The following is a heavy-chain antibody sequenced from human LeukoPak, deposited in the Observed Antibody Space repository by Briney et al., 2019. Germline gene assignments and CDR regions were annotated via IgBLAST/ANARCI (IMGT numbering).Heavy chain of an antibody. CDR2: ISSSGSTI. CDR3: ARDKNRLVSYYYYGMDV. D-gene: IGHD1-14*01. V-gene: IGHV3-11*01. Sequence: GGSPRLSCAASGFTFSDYYMSWIRQAPGKGLEWVSYISSSGSTIYYADSVKGRFTISRDNAKNSLYLQMNSLRAEDTAVYYCARDKNRLVSYYYYGMDVWGQGTTVTVS. J-gene: IGHJ6*02. CDR1: GFTFSDYY.